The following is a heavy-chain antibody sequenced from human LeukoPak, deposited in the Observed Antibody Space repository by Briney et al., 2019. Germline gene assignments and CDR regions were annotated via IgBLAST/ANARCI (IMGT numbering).Heavy chain of an antibody. D-gene: IGHD3-22*01. Sequence: SETLSLTCTVSGGSISSYYWSWIRQPAGKGLEWIGRIYTSGSTNYNPSLKSRVTMSVDTSKNQFSLKRSSVTAADTAVYYCARDYYYDSSGYISDAFDIWGQGTMVTVSS. CDR3: ARDYYYDSSGYISDAFDI. CDR1: GGSISSYY. CDR2: IYTSGST. J-gene: IGHJ3*02. V-gene: IGHV4-4*07.